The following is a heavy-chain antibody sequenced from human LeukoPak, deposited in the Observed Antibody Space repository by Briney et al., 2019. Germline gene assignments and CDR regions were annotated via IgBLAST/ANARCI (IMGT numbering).Heavy chain of an antibody. CDR3: ARGSPTYYDILTGYLYHKYYFDY. CDR2: INHSGST. V-gene: IGHV4-34*01. J-gene: IGHJ4*02. Sequence: SETLSLTSAVYGGSFSGYYWSWIRQPPGKGLEWIGEINHSGSTNYNPSLKSRVTISVDTSKNQFSLKLSSVTAADTAVYYCARGSPTYYDILTGYLYHKYYFDYWGQGTLVTVSS. D-gene: IGHD3-9*01. CDR1: GGSFSGYY.